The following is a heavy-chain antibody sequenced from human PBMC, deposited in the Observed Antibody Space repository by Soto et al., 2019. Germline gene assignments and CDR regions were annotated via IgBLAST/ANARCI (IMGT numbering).Heavy chain of an antibody. CDR3: AKDTVGAKTYSYGMDV. CDR2: ISGSGGST. CDR1: GFTFSSYA. J-gene: IGHJ6*02. Sequence: GGSLRLSCAASGFTFSSYAMSWVRQAPGKGLEWVSAISGSGGSTYYADSVKGRFTISRDNSKNTLYLQMNSLRAEDTAVYYCAKDTVGAKTYSYGMDVWGQGTTVTVS. D-gene: IGHD4-17*01. V-gene: IGHV3-23*01.